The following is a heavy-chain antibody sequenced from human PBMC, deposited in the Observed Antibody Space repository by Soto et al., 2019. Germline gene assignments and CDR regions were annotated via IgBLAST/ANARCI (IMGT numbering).Heavy chain of an antibody. V-gene: IGHV4-61*08. CDR3: ARDWDSSGLFDP. CDR1: GGSISSGDYY. Sequence: SETMSLTCTVSGGSISSGDYYWSWIHQPPGKGLEWIGYIYYSGSTKYNPSLESRVMISLDTSKNQFSLRLTSVTAADTALYYCARDWDSSGLFDPWGQGALVTVSS. J-gene: IGHJ5*02. D-gene: IGHD3-10*01. CDR2: IYYSGST.